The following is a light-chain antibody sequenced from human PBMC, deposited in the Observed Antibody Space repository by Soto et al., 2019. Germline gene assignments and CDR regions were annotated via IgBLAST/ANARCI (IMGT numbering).Light chain of an antibody. CDR2: GAS. V-gene: IGKV3-15*01. CDR1: QSVSSN. J-gene: IGKJ2*01. Sequence: IVMTQSPATLSVSPGERATLSCRASQSVSSNLACYQHKPGQAPRLLIYGASTRATGIPARFSGSGSGTEFTLTISSLQTEDFAVYYCQQYNNWPYTFGQGTKLEIK. CDR3: QQYNNWPYT.